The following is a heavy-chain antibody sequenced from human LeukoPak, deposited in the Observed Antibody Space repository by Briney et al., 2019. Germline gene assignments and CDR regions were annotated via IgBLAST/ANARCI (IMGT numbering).Heavy chain of an antibody. CDR3: TTDSRDGYNYGRHFDY. Sequence: PGGSLRLSCAASGFTFSNAWMSWVRQAPGKGLEWVGRIKRKTDGGTTDYAAPVKGRFTISRDDSKNTLYLQMNSLKTEDTAVYYCTTDSRDGYNYGRHFDYWGQGTLVTVSS. CDR2: IKRKTDGGTT. J-gene: IGHJ4*02. CDR1: GFTFSNAW. V-gene: IGHV3-15*01. D-gene: IGHD5-24*01.